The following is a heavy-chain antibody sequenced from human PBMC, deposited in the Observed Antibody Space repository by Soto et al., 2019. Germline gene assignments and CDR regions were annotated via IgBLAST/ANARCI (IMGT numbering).Heavy chain of an antibody. V-gene: IGHV1-69*01. D-gene: IGHD2-2*01. CDR1: GGTFSSYA. Sequence: QVQLVQSGAEVKKPGSSVNVSCKASGGTFSSYAISWVRQAPGQGLEWMGGIIPIFGTANYAQKFQGRVTITADESTSTAYMELSSLRSEDTAVYYCARRRTDCSSTSCYYYYGMDVWGQGTTVTVSS. CDR2: IIPIFGTA. CDR3: ARRRTDCSSTSCYYYYGMDV. J-gene: IGHJ6*02.